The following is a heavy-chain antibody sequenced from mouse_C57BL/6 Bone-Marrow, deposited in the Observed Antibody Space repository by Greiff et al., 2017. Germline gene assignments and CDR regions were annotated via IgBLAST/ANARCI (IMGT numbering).Heavy chain of an antibody. CDR2: IDPETGGT. J-gene: IGHJ3*01. D-gene: IGHD1-1*01. V-gene: IGHV1-15*01. CDR3: TRCRGLLRGSSRVFAY. Sequence: VQLQQSGAELVRPGASVTLSCKASGYTFTDYEMHWVKQTPVHGLEWIGAIDPETGGTAYNQKFKGKAILTADKSSSTAYMELRSLTSEDSAVYYCTRCRGLLRGSSRVFAYWGQGTLVTVSA. CDR1: GYTFTDYE.